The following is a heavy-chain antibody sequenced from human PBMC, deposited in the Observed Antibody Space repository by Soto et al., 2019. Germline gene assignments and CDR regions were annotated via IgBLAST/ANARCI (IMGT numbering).Heavy chain of an antibody. CDR2: IYYSGST. Sequence: SETLSLTCTVSGGSISSSSCYWGWIRQPPGKGLEWIGSIYYSGSTNYNPSLKSRVTISVDTSKNQFSLKLSSVTAADTAVYYCARRYSSSLDFWGQGTLVTVSS. V-gene: IGHV4-39*07. CDR3: ARRYSSSLDF. J-gene: IGHJ4*02. CDR1: GGSISSSSCY. D-gene: IGHD6-13*01.